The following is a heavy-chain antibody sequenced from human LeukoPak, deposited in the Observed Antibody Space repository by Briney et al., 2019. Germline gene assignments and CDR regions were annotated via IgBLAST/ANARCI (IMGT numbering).Heavy chain of an antibody. Sequence: SGGSLRLSCAASGFTFSSYAMSWVSQAPGKGLEWVSAISGSGGSTYYADSVKGRFTISRDNSKNTLYLQMNSLRAEDTAVYYCAKVGAVAPSIDYWGQGTLVTVSS. CDR1: GFTFSSYA. J-gene: IGHJ4*02. V-gene: IGHV3-23*01. D-gene: IGHD6-19*01. CDR2: ISGSGGST. CDR3: AKVGAVAPSIDY.